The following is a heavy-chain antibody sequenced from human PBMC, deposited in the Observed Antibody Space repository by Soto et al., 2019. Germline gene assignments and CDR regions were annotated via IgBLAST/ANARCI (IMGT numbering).Heavy chain of an antibody. Sequence: SETLSLTCTVSGGSISSGGYYWNWIRQHPGKGLEWIGYIYYSGSTYYNPSLESRVSISVDTSKNQFSLKLSSVTAADTAIYYCARARLRDNFDYWGQGTLVTVSS. CDR1: GGSISSGGYY. D-gene: IGHD2-15*01. J-gene: IGHJ4*02. CDR3: ARARLRDNFDY. CDR2: IYYSGST. V-gene: IGHV4-31*03.